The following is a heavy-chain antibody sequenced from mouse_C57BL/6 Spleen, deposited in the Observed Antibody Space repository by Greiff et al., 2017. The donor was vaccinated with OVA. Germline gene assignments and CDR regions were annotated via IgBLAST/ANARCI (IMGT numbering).Heavy chain of an antibody. Sequence: EVQLQQSGPELVKPGASVKMSCKASGYTFTDYNMHWVKQSQGKSLEWIGYINPNNGGTSYNQKFKGKATLTVNKSSSTAYMELRSLTSEDSAVYYCARGSYYGNYFDYWGQGTTLTVSS. CDR2: INPNNGGT. CDR1: GYTFTDYN. CDR3: ARGSYYGNYFDY. D-gene: IGHD2-10*01. J-gene: IGHJ2*01. V-gene: IGHV1-22*01.